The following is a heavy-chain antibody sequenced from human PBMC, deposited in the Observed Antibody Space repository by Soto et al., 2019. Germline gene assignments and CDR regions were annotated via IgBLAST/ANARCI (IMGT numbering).Heavy chain of an antibody. CDR3: ARDQTGTFYD. V-gene: IGHV1-18*01. CDR1: GYTFTNYG. J-gene: IGHJ4*02. D-gene: IGHD1-26*01. CDR2: ISGYNGNT. Sequence: QVQLVQSGAEVKKPGASVKVSCKASGYTFTNYGLAWVRQAPGQGLEWVGWISGYNGNTNYAQKFQDGVTMTTDTSTSTAYMELSSLRADDTAMCYCARDQTGTFYDWGQGTLVTV.